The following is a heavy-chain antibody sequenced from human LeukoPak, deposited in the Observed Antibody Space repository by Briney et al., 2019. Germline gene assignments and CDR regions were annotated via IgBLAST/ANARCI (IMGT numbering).Heavy chain of an antibody. D-gene: IGHD2-21*01. V-gene: IGHV3-23*01. CDR3: AKDEDPYGPKTSDY. Sequence: PGGSLRLSCAASGFTFSSYAMSWVRQAPGKGLGWVSAISGSGGSTYYADSVKGRFTISRDNSKNTLYLQMNSLRAEDTAVYYCAKDEDPYGPKTSDYWGQGTLVTVSS. CDR1: GFTFSSYA. CDR2: ISGSGGST. J-gene: IGHJ4*02.